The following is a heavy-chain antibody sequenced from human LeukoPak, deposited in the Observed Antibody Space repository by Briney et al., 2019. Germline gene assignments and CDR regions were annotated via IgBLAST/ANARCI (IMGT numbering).Heavy chain of an antibody. D-gene: IGHD2-2*01. Sequence: GGSLTLSCAASGFTFSSYAMNWVRQAPGKGLEWVSTISASGGSTYYFVKGRFTISRDNSKNTLYLQMNSLRAEDTAVYYCAKGYCSSTNCKESFFDYWGQGTLVTVSS. V-gene: IGHV3-23*01. CDR1: GFTFSSYA. CDR2: ISASGGST. CDR3: AKGYCSSTNCKESFFDY. J-gene: IGHJ4*02.